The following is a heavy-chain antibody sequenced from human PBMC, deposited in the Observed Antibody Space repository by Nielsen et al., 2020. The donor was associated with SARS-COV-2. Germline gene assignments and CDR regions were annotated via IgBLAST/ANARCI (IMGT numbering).Heavy chain of an antibody. J-gene: IGHJ4*02. V-gene: IGHV3-23*01. D-gene: IGHD3-3*01. CDR3: AKDPYYDLWSGYYLDY. CDR1: GFTFSSYA. Sequence: GGSLRLSCAASGFTFSSYAMSWVRQAPGKGLEWVSAISGSGGSTYYADSVKGRFTISRDNSKNTLYLQMNSLRAEDTAVYYCAKDPYYDLWSGYYLDYWGQGTLVTVSS. CDR2: ISGSGGST.